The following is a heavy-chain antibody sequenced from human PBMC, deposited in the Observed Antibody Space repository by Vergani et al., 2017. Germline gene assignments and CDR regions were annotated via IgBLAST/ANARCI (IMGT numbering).Heavy chain of an antibody. V-gene: IGHV5-51*01. CDR1: GYSFTSYW. D-gene: IGHD3-10*01. Sequence: EVPLVQSGAEVKQPGASLKISCTGSGYSFTSYWIGWVRQLPGKGLEWMVIIYPGDSDTRYSPSFQGQVIISADKSISTAYLHWRSLKASDTAMYYCARPESFGDLLSIPYWGQGTLVTVSS. CDR2: IYPGDSDT. J-gene: IGHJ4*02. CDR3: ARPESFGDLLSIPY.